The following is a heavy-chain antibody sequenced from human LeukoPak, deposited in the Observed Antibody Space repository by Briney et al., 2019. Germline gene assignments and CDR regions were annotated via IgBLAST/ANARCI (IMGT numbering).Heavy chain of an antibody. J-gene: IGHJ5*02. CDR2: INTNTGNP. CDR3: ARDSVDDSIFPNWFDP. V-gene: IGHV7-4-1*02. D-gene: IGHD3-9*01. Sequence: ASVKVSCKASGYTFTSYAMNWVRQAPGQGLEWMGWINTNTGNPTYAQGFTGRFVFSLDTSVSTAYLQISSLKAEDTAVYYCARDSVDDSIFPNWFDPWGQGTLVTVSS. CDR1: GYTFTSYA.